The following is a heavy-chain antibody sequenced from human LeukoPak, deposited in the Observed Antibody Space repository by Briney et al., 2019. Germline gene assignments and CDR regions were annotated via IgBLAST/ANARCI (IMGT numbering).Heavy chain of an antibody. D-gene: IGHD3-9*01. CDR2: IYYSGST. V-gene: IGHV4-59*01. CDR1: GGSINSDH. Sequence: PSETLSLTCTVSGGSINSDHWNWVRQPPGKGLEWIAYIYYSGSTNYNPSLKSRVTISVDTSKNQFSLKLSSVTAADTAVYYCASYDILTGSWGAFDYWGQGTLVTVSS. CDR3: ASYDILTGSWGAFDY. J-gene: IGHJ4*02.